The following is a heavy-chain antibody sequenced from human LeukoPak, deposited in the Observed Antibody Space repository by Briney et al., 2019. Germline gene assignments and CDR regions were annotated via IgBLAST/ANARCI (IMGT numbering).Heavy chain of an antibody. V-gene: IGHV3-23*01. CDR3: AKAFTGTVAGSRGFDH. Sequence: GGSLRLSCAASGFSFSTYAMSWVRQAPGKGLEWVSAISGSGGTYYADSVKGRITISRDNSKNTLYLQMNSLRAEDTAVYYCAKAFTGTVAGSRGFDHWGQGTPVSVSS. D-gene: IGHD6-19*01. CDR2: ISGSGGT. CDR1: GFSFSTYA. J-gene: IGHJ4*02.